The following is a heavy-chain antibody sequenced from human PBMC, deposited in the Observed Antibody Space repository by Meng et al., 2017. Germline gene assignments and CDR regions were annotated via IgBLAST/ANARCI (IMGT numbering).Heavy chain of an antibody. Sequence: GESLKISCAASGFTFSSYAMHWVRQAPGKGLEWVSYISTSGTTIHYADSVKGRFTISRDNAKKSLYLQMNSLRAEDTALYSCARGHYYASGGYYYIAFDIWGQGTVVTVSS. J-gene: IGHJ3*02. CDR1: GFTFSSYA. CDR2: ISTSGTTI. D-gene: IGHD3-22*01. V-gene: IGHV3-48*03. CDR3: ARGHYYASGGYYYIAFDI.